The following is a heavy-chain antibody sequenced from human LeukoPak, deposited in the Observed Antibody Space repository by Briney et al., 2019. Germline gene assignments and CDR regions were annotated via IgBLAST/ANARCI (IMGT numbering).Heavy chain of an antibody. Sequence: GGSLRLSCAASGFTFSSYWMSWVRQAPGKGLEWVANIKQDGSEKYYVDSVKGRFTISRDNAKNSLYLQMKSLRAEDTAVYYCARVGEYYYDSSGPVYYFDYWGQGTLVTVSS. CDR1: GFTFSSYW. V-gene: IGHV3-7*01. J-gene: IGHJ4*02. D-gene: IGHD3-22*01. CDR2: IKQDGSEK. CDR3: ARVGEYYYDSSGPVYYFDY.